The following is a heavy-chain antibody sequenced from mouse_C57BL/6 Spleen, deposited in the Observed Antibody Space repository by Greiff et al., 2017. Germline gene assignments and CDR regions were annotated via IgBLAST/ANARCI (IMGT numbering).Heavy chain of an antibody. J-gene: IGHJ2*01. CDR3: ARQDYGSSYGY. CDR1: GFTFSSYT. V-gene: IGHV5-9*01. Sequence: DVKLVESGGGLVKPGGSLKLSCAASGFTFSSYTMSWVRQTPVKRLEWVATISGGGGNTYYPDSVKGRFTISRDNAKNTLYLQMSSLRSEDTALYYCARQDYGSSYGYWGQGTTLTVSS. CDR2: ISGGGGNT. D-gene: IGHD1-1*01.